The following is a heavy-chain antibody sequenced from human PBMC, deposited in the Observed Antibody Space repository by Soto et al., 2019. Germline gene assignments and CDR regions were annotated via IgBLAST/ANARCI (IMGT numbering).Heavy chain of an antibody. CDR3: AKVLYLMTTVTPTFDY. CDR2: ISGSGGST. J-gene: IGHJ4*02. V-gene: IGHV3-23*01. D-gene: IGHD4-17*01. Sequence: GGSLRLSCAASGFTFSSYAMSWVRQAPGKGLEWVSAISGSGGSTYYADSVKGRFTISRDNSKNTLYLQMNSLRAEDTAVYYCAKVLYLMTTVTPTFDYWGQGTLVTVSS. CDR1: GFTFSSYA.